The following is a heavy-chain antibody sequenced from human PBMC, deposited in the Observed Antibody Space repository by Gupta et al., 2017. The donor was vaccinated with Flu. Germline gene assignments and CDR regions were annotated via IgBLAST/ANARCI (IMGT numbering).Heavy chain of an antibody. CDR1: GGSFSGYY. V-gene: IGHV4-34*01. D-gene: IGHD6-19*01. Sequence: QVQLQQGGAGLLKPSETLSLTCAVYGGSFSGYYWSWIRQPPGKVLEWIGEINHSGSTNYNPSLKSRVTISVDTSKNQFSLKLSSVTAADTAVYYCASLPSRLNIAVKTSPTTRYGMDVWGQGTTVTVSS. CDR3: ASLPSRLNIAVKTSPTTRYGMDV. CDR2: INHSGST. J-gene: IGHJ6*02.